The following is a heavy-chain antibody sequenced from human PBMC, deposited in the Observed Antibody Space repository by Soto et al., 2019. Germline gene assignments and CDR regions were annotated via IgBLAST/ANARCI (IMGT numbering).Heavy chain of an antibody. V-gene: IGHV1-69*01. J-gene: IGHJ6*02. Sequence: QVQPVQSGAEVKKPGSSVKVSCNASRGSFSSSAIIWVRQAPGQGLEWMGGIIPRFGTPDYAQKFQGRVTITADESTTTAFMELSRLTSGDTSVYYCGTGSITIARGVQFYYTLDVWGPGTTVTVSS. D-gene: IGHD3-10*01. CDR3: GTGSITIARGVQFYYTLDV. CDR1: RGSFSSSA. CDR2: IIPRFGTP.